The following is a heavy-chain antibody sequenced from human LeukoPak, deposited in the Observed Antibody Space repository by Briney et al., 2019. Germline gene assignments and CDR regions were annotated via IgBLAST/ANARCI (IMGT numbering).Heavy chain of an antibody. CDR1: GGSISSYY. CDR3: AGVRGYCSGGSCAYYFDY. D-gene: IGHD2-15*01. Sequence: SETLSLTCTVSGGSISSYYWSWIRQPAGKGLGWIGRIYTSGSTNYNPSLKSRVTMSVDTSKNQFSLKLSSVTAADTAVYYCAGVRGYCSGGSCAYYFDYWGQGTLVTVSS. J-gene: IGHJ4*02. CDR2: IYTSGST. V-gene: IGHV4-4*07.